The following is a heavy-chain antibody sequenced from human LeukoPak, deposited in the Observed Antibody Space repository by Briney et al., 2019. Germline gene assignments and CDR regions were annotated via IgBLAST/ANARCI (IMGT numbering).Heavy chain of an antibody. V-gene: IGHV3-74*01. D-gene: IGHD2-8*02. CDR3: ASVWSYYYFDY. CDR2: INNDGSST. Sequence: PGGSLRLSCAASGFTFSSYWMHWVRQAPGKGLVWVSRINNDGSSTSYADSVKGRFTISRGDAKNTLYLQMNSLRAEDTAVYYCASVWSYYYFDYWGQGTLVTVSS. J-gene: IGHJ4*02. CDR1: GFTFSSYW.